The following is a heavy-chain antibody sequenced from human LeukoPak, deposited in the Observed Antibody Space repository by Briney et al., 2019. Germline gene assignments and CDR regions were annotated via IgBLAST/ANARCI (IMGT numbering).Heavy chain of an antibody. J-gene: IGHJ5*02. D-gene: IGHD3-10*01. CDR2: ISYDGSNK. CDR1: GFTFSSYA. V-gene: IGHV3-30*04. CDR3: ARDSGYGSGSYYNDWFDP. Sequence: PGGSLRLSCAASGFTFSSYAMHWVRQAPGKGLEWVAVISYDGSNKYYADSVKGRFTISRDNSKNTLYLQMNSLRAEATAVYYCARDSGYGSGSYYNDWFDPWGQGTLVTVSS.